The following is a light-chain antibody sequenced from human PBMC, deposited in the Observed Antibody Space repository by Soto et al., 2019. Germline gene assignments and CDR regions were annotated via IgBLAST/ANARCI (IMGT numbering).Light chain of an antibody. CDR2: GAS. J-gene: IGKJ2*01. Sequence: EIVMTQSPATLSVSPGERATLSCRASQSVSSNLAWYQQKPGQAPRLLIYGASTRATGIPARFSGSGSETEFPLTISSMQSEDFAVYYCQQYNNWPLMYTFGQGTKLEIK. V-gene: IGKV3-15*01. CDR3: QQYNNWPLMYT. CDR1: QSVSSN.